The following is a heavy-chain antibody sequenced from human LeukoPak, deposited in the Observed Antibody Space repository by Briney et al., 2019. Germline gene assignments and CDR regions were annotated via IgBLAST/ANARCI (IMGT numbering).Heavy chain of an antibody. CDR1: GGSISSYY. J-gene: IGHJ3*02. V-gene: IGHV4-59*01. D-gene: IGHD1-26*01. CDR3: ARDGVGATGFDI. CDR2: IYYSGST. Sequence: SETLSLTCTVSGGSISSYYWSWIRQPPGKGLEWIGYIYYSGSTNYNPSLKSRVTISVDTSKNQFSLKLSSVSAADTAVYYCARDGVGATGFDIWGQGTMVTVSS.